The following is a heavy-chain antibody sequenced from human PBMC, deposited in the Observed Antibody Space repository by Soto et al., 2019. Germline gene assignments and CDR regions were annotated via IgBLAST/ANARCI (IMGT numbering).Heavy chain of an antibody. CDR2: IWNDGSNK. D-gene: IGHD6-13*01. Sequence: QVQLVESGGGVVQPGRSLRLSCAASGFTFSSYGMHWVRQAPGKGLEWVAVIWNDGSNKYYADSMKGRFTISRDNSMNTRYLQMNSLRAGDRAVYYCARDYSRSWYGLRKNYYGMDVWGQGTTVTVSS. J-gene: IGHJ6*02. CDR3: ARDYSRSWYGLRKNYYGMDV. V-gene: IGHV3-33*01. CDR1: GFTFSSYG.